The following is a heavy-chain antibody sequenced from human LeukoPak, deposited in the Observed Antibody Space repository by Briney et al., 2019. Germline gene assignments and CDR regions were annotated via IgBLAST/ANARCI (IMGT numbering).Heavy chain of an antibody. CDR3: AIVAAAAYNWFDP. CDR1: GGSISSSSYY. Sequence: TSETLSLTCTVSGGSISSSSYYWGWIRQPPGKGLEWIGSIYYSGSTYYNPSLKSRVTISVDTSKNQFSLKLSSVTAADTAVYYCAIVAAAAYNWFDPWGQGTLVTVSS. CDR2: IYYSGST. J-gene: IGHJ5*02. V-gene: IGHV4-39*01. D-gene: IGHD5-12*01.